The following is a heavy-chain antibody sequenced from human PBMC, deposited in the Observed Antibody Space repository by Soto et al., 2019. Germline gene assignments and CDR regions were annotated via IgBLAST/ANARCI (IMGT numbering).Heavy chain of an antibody. D-gene: IGHD1-1*01. CDR3: ARGATGTSPSRWFHP. Sequence: QVQLVQSGTEVKKPGASVKVSCKASGYTFTSYGISWVRQAPGQGLEYMGWISAYNGHTNYAQKFQGRVTMTTDTTTKKVDLELRSLESDDTAVYYSARGATGTSPSRWFHPWGQGTLVTVSS. CDR2: ISAYNGHT. J-gene: IGHJ5*02. V-gene: IGHV1-18*04. CDR1: GYTFTSYG.